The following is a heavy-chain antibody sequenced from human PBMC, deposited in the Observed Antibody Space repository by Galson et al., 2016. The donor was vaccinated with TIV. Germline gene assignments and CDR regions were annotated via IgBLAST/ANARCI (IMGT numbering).Heavy chain of an antibody. Sequence: SETLSLTCTVSGGSIRSQSWSWIRQPAGKGLEWIGRIDVSGNTDYSPSLKSRVTMSQDTSNNQFSIRLISLTAADTAGYYCAREKVWGGREAGSEAFPYSFFIDVWGKGTTVTISS. V-gene: IGHV4-4*07. D-gene: IGHD3-10*01. J-gene: IGHJ6*03. CDR3: AREKVWGGREAGSEAFPYSFFIDV. CDR1: GGSIRSQS. CDR2: IDVSGNT.